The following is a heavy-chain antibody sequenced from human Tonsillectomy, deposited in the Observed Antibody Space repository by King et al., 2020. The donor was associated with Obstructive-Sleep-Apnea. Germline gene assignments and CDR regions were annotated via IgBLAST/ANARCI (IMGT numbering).Heavy chain of an antibody. J-gene: IGHJ4*02. CDR1: GFTFSSYS. Sequence: VQLVESGGGLVQPGGSLRLSCAASGFTFSSYSMNWVRQAPGKGLEGVSYISSSSSTIYYSDFVKGRFTISRANAKNSLYLQMNSLRAEDTAVYYCARRNDYGDPYYFDYWGQGTLVTVSS. D-gene: IGHD4-17*01. CDR2: ISSSSSTI. CDR3: ARRNDYGDPYYFDY. V-gene: IGHV3-48*01.